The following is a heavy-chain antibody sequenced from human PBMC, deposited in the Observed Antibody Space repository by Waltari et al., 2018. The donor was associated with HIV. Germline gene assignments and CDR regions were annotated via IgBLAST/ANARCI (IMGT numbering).Heavy chain of an antibody. D-gene: IGHD6-13*01. J-gene: IGHJ6*02. CDR3: AKEHQYSHTWYSFYGMDV. CDR2: ISGRAYST. Sequence: EGQLLESGGGLVQPGGSLRLSCAASGFTFSNYAMNWVRQAPGKGREWVSAISGRAYSTYYADSGKGRFTISRDNSQNKLFLQMNSLRADDTAVYFCAKEHQYSHTWYSFYGMDVWGQGTTVTVSS. CDR1: GFTFSNYA. V-gene: IGHV3-23*01.